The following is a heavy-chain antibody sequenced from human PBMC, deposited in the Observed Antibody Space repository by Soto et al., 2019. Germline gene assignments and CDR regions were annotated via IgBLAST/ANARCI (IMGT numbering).Heavy chain of an antibody. CDR1: GFTFSSYA. V-gene: IGHV3-23*01. D-gene: IGHD4-4*01. CDR3: ASNDYSNSFYYYYYYYMDV. CDR2: ISGSGGST. J-gene: IGHJ6*03. Sequence: HPGGSLRLSCAASGFTFSSYAMSWVRQAPGKGLEWVSAISGSGGSTYYADSVKGRFTISRDNSKNTLYLQMNSLRAEDTAVYYCASNDYSNSFYYYYYYYMDVWGKGTTVTVSS.